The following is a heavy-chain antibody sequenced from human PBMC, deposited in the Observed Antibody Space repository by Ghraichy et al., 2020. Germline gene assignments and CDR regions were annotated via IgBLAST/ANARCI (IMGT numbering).Heavy chain of an antibody. CDR3: ARVTTYYYYMDV. D-gene: IGHD4-11*01. CDR2: IYYSGST. CDR1: GGSISSYY. V-gene: IGHV4-59*01. J-gene: IGHJ6*03. Sequence: SETLSLTCTVSGGSISSYYWSWIRQPPGKGLEWIGYIYYSGSTNYNPSLKSRVTISVDTSKNQFSLKLSSVTAADTAVYYCARVTTYYYYMDVWGKGTTGTVSS.